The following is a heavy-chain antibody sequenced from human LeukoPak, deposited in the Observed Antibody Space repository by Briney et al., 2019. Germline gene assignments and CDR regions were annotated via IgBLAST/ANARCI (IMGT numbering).Heavy chain of an antibody. CDR3: ARDQGSRGYGLAFDI. V-gene: IGHV1-69*13. CDR2: IIPIFGTA. CDR1: GGTFSSYA. J-gene: IGHJ3*02. Sequence: GASVKVSCKASGGTFSSYAISWVRQAPGQGLEWMGGIIPIFGTANYALKFQGRVTITADESTSTAYMELSSLRSEDTAVYYCARDQGSRGYGLAFDIWGQGTMVTVSS. D-gene: IGHD5-12*01.